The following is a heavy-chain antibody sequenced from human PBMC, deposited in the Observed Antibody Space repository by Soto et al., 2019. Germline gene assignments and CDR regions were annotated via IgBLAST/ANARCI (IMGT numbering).Heavy chain of an antibody. Sequence: SETLSLTCAVYGGSFSGDYWSWIRQPPGKGLEWIGEINHSGSTNYNPSLKSRVTISVDTSKNQFSLRLSSVTAADTAVYYCASTVTPSPSYMDVWGKGTTVTVSS. CDR1: GGSFSGDY. CDR2: INHSGST. J-gene: IGHJ6*03. D-gene: IGHD4-17*01. V-gene: IGHV4-34*01. CDR3: ASTVTPSPSYMDV.